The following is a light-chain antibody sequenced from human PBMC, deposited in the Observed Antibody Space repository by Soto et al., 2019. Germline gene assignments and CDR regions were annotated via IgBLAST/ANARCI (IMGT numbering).Light chain of an antibody. Sequence: QSVLTQPASVSGSPGQSLTISCTGTSSDVGGYNYVSWYQQHPGKAPKLMIYDVSNRPSGVSNRFSGSKSGNTASLTISGLQAEHEADYYCSSYTSSSTPYVFGTGPKVTVL. V-gene: IGLV2-14*01. J-gene: IGLJ1*01. CDR2: DVS. CDR1: SSDVGGYNY. CDR3: SSYTSSSTPYV.